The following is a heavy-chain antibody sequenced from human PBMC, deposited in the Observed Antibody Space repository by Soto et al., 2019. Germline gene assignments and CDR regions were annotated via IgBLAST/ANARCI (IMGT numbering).Heavy chain of an antibody. CDR3: ARYRGGNAFDV. CDR2: IYYSGST. CDR1: GGSISSGDYY. Sequence: SETLSLTCTVSGGSISSGDYYWSWIRQPPGKGLEWIGYIYYSGSTYYNPSLKSRVTISVDTSKNQFSLKLSSVTAADTAVYYCARYRGGNAFDVWGQGTMVTVSS. V-gene: IGHV4-30-4*01. J-gene: IGHJ3*01. D-gene: IGHD1-26*01.